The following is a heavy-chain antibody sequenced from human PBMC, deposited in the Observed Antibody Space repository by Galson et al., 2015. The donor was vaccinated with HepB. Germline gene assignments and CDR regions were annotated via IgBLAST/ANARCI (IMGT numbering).Heavy chain of an antibody. Sequence: SLRLSCAASGLTFRTAWMSWVRQAPGKGLEWVGRIKDKSEGETINYASPVKGRFAISRDDSKYTLYLEMNNLKTEDTAVYYCTTVGNTVIYWGQGSLVTVAS. CDR2: IKDKSEGETI. CDR1: GLTFRTAW. J-gene: IGHJ4*02. CDR3: TTVGNTVIY. V-gene: IGHV3-15*01. D-gene: IGHD2-21*01.